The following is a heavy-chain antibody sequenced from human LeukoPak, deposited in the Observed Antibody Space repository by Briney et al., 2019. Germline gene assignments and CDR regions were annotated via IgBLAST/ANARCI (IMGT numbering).Heavy chain of an antibody. V-gene: IGHV4-34*01. CDR3: ASEDSTVTTSYYFDY. J-gene: IGHJ4*02. D-gene: IGHD4-17*01. CDR2: INHSGST. Sequence: SETLSLTCAVYGGSLSGYYWSWIRQPPGKGLEWIGEINHSGSTNYNPSLKSRVTISVDTSKNQFSLKLSSVTAADTAVYYCASEDSTVTTSYYFDYWGQGTLVTVSS. CDR1: GGSLSGYY.